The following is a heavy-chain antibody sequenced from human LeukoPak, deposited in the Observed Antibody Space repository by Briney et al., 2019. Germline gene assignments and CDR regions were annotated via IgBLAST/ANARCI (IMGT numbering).Heavy chain of an antibody. CDR3: ARGLGSYAYSDAFDI. CDR2: ISSSSSYI. D-gene: IGHD5-18*01. CDR1: EFSFSHYT. J-gene: IGHJ3*02. V-gene: IGHV3-21*01. Sequence: GGLRLSCAASEFSFSHYTMNWVRQAPGKGLEWVPSISSSSSYIFYADSVKGRFTISRDNAKNSLSLQMNSLRAEDTAVYYCARGLGSYAYSDAFDIWGQGTMVTVSS.